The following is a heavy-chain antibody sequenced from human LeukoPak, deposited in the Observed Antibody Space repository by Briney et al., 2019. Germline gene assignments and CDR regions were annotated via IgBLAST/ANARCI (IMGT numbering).Heavy chain of an antibody. D-gene: IGHD3-22*01. J-gene: IGHJ4*02. Sequence: NPGGSLRLSWAASGFTFSSYSMNWVRQAPGKGLEWVSSISSSSSYIYYADSVKGRFTISRDNAKNSLYLQMNSLRAEDTAVYYCARDLGDSSGYPDYWGQGTLVTVSS. CDR2: ISSSSSYI. V-gene: IGHV3-21*01. CDR3: ARDLGDSSGYPDY. CDR1: GFTFSSYS.